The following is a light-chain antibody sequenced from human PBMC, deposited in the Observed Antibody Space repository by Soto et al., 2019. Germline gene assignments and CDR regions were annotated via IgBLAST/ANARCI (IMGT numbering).Light chain of an antibody. CDR3: FSFTTTSTHV. CDR2: GNS. CDR1: NSNIGSDYG. V-gene: IGLV1-40*01. J-gene: IGLJ1*01. Sequence: QSVLTQPPSVSGAPGQRVTISCTGTNSNIGSDYGVHWYQQFPGTAPKLLIYGNSNRPSGVPDRFSGSKSGNTAYLTISGLQVEDEAEYFCFSFTTTSTHVFGTGTKVTVL.